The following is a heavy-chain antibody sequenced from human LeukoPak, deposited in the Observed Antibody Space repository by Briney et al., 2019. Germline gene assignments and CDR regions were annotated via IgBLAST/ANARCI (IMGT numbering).Heavy chain of an antibody. CDR1: GGSISSSSYY. Sequence: SETLSLTCTVSGGSISSSSYYWSWIRQPPGKGLEWIGEINHSGSTNYNPSLKSRVTISVDTSKNQFSLKLSSVTAADTAVYYCGLLWFGEGDYYMDVWGKGTTVTVS. CDR2: INHSGST. D-gene: IGHD3-10*01. J-gene: IGHJ6*03. CDR3: GLLWFGEGDYYMDV. V-gene: IGHV4-39*07.